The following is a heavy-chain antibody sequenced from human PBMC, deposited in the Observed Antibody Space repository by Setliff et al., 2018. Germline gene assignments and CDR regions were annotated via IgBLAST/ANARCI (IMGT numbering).Heavy chain of an antibody. V-gene: IGHV3-30*04. CDR3: ARDRAYYDSSGYYYPDAFDI. CDR2: ISYDGSNK. Sequence: GGSLRLSCAASGFTFSSSSMTWVRQAPGKGLEWVSAISYDGSNKYYADSVKGRFTISRDNSKNTLYLQMNSLRAEDTAVYYCARDRAYYDSSGYYYPDAFDIWGQGTMVTVSS. J-gene: IGHJ3*02. D-gene: IGHD3-22*01. CDR1: GFTFSSSS.